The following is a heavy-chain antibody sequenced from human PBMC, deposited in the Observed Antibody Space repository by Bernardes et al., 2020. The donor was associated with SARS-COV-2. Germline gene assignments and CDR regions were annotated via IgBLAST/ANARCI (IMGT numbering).Heavy chain of an antibody. V-gene: IGHV3-23*01. CDR2: ISYSGDNT. Sequence: GGSLRLSCAASGFTFSSYAMSWVRQAPGKGLEWVSGISYSGDNTYYADSVKGRFTVSRDNTRNTLYLQVNSLRVEDTAVYYCVRFGDPSGWGQGTLVTVSS. J-gene: IGHJ4*02. CDR1: GFTFSSYA. CDR3: VRFGDPSG. D-gene: IGHD6-19*01.